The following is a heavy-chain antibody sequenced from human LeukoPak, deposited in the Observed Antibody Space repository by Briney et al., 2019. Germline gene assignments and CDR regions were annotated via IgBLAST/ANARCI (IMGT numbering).Heavy chain of an antibody. CDR3: ARGGTLRFLEWLFEDC. J-gene: IGHJ4*02. Sequence: GRSLRLSCAASGFTFSEYYMSWIRQAPGKGLEWVSYISSSGSTIYYADSVKGRFTISRDNAKNSLYLQMNSLRAEDTAVYYCARGGTLRFLEWLFEDCWGQGTLVTVSS. D-gene: IGHD3-3*01. CDR2: ISSSGSTI. CDR1: GFTFSEYY. V-gene: IGHV3-11*01.